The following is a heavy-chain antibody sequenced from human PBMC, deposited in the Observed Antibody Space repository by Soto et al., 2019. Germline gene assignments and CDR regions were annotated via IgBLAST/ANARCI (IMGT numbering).Heavy chain of an antibody. J-gene: IGHJ6*02. CDR1: GFTFSSYA. Sequence: PGGSLRLSCAASGFTFSSYAMHWVRQAPGKXLEWVAVISYDGSNKYYADSVKGRFTISRDNSKNTLYLQMNSLRAEDTAVYYCAREGTVGATNYYYYGMDVWGQGTTVTVSS. V-gene: IGHV3-30-3*01. CDR2: ISYDGSNK. D-gene: IGHD1-26*01. CDR3: AREGTVGATNYYYYGMDV.